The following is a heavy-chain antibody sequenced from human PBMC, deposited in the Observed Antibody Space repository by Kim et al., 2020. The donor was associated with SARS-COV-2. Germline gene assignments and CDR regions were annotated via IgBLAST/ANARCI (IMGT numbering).Heavy chain of an antibody. V-gene: IGHV3-30*01. D-gene: IGHD3-22*01. J-gene: IGHJ4*02. CDR3: ARENYYDSSGYRYGVLFFDY. Sequence: RFTISRDNSKNTLYLQMNSLRAEDTAVYYCARENYYDSSGYRYGVLFFDYWGQGTLVTVSS.